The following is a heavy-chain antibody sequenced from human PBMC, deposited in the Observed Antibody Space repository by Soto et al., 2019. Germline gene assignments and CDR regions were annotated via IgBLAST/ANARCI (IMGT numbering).Heavy chain of an antibody. CDR2: ITSSDNSI. CDR3: ASMITPDY. J-gene: IGHJ4*02. CDR1: GFTLSSYD. Sequence: PGGSLRLSCAASGFTLSSYDMHWVRQAPGKGLGWLSSITSSDNSIYHADSVKGRFTTSRDNAKNSLYLQMNSLRAEDTAIYYCASMITPDYWGQGTLVTVSS. V-gene: IGHV3-48*03. D-gene: IGHD3-16*01.